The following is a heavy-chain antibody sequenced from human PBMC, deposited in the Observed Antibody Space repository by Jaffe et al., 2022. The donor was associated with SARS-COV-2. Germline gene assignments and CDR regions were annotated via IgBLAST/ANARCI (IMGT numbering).Heavy chain of an antibody. CDR2: ISPTSSYI. Sequence: VQLVESGGGLVKPGESLRLSCTASEFTLSNYNMNWVRQAPGKGLEWVANISPTSSYIYYGDSVKGRFTISRDNAKGSLYLQMNSLRVEDTAVYYCVRAPCSGSYCYTVGAFEMWGHGTMVSVSS. V-gene: IGHV3-21*01. D-gene: IGHD3-22*01. CDR3: VRAPCSGSYCYTVGAFEM. J-gene: IGHJ3*02. CDR1: EFTLSNYN.